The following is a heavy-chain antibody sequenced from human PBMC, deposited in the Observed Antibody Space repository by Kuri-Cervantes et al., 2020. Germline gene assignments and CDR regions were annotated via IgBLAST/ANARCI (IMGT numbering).Heavy chain of an antibody. CDR1: GFTFSSYA. V-gene: IGHV3-30-3*01. CDR3: ARDYYGSGNLAGMDV. J-gene: IGHJ6*02. Sequence: GGSLRLSCAASGFTFSSYAMHWVRQAPGKGLERVAVISYDGSNKYYADSVKGRFTISRDNSKNTLSLQMNSLRVEDTAVYYCARDYYGSGNLAGMDVWGQGTTVTVSS. CDR2: ISYDGSNK. D-gene: IGHD3-10*01.